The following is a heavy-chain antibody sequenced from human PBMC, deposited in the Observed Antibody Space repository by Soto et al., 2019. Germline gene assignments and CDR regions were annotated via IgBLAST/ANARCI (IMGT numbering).Heavy chain of an antibody. Sequence: EASVKVSCKASGYTFTSYAMHWVRQAPGQRLEWMGWINAGNGNTKYSQKFQDRVTMTTDTSTSTVYMELRTLRSDDTAVYYCAREGVVPYYYYGMDVWGQGTAVTVSS. CDR1: GYTFTSYA. J-gene: IGHJ6*02. V-gene: IGHV1-3*01. CDR2: INAGNGNT. D-gene: IGHD3-10*01. CDR3: AREGVVPYYYYGMDV.